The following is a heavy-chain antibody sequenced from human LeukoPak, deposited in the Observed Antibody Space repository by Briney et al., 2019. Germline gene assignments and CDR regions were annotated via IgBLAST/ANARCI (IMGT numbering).Heavy chain of an antibody. CDR3: ARLGGYDSDY. CDR1: GYSFTNYW. J-gene: IGHJ4*02. CDR2: IDPSDSYS. Sequence: GESLKISCKGSGYSFTNYWISWVRQMPGKGLEWMGAIDPSDSYSKYSPSFQGHVTISADESISTAYLQWSSLKASDTAMYYCARLGGYDSDYWGQGTLVTVSS. D-gene: IGHD5-12*01. V-gene: IGHV5-10-1*01.